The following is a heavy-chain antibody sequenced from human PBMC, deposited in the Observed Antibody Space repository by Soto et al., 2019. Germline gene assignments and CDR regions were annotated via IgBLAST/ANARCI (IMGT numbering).Heavy chain of an antibody. Sequence: ASVKVSCKASGYTFTSYAMHWVRQAPGQRPEWMGWINAGNGNTKYSQKFQGRVTITRDTSASTAYMELSSLRSEDTAVYYCARKYCSGGSCLYDYWGQGTLVTVSS. CDR3: ARKYCSGGSCLYDY. D-gene: IGHD2-15*01. CDR1: GYTFTSYA. J-gene: IGHJ4*02. CDR2: INAGNGNT. V-gene: IGHV1-3*01.